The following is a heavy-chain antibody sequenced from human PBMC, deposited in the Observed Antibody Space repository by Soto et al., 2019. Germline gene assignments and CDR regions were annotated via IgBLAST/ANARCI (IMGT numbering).Heavy chain of an antibody. CDR3: ARRVVVAAADATVTWFDP. D-gene: IGHD6-13*01. V-gene: IGHV5-51*01. CDR1: GYSFTSYW. CDR2: IYPGDSDT. J-gene: IGHJ5*02. Sequence: GESLKISCKGSGYSFTSYWIAWVRQMPGKGLECMGIIYPGDSDTRYSPSFQGQVTISADKSISTAYLQWSSLKASDTAMYYCARRVVVAAADATVTWFDPWGQGTLVTVSS.